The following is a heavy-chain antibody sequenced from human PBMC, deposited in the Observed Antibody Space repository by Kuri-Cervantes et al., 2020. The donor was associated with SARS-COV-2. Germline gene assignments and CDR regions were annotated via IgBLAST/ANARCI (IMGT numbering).Heavy chain of an antibody. D-gene: IGHD4-17*01. J-gene: IGHJ6*02. CDR3: ARMTTVTTRRTAYPNYYYYYGMDV. CDR2: INHSGST. Sequence: SETLSLTCAVYGGSFGGYYWSWIRQPPGKGLEWIGEINHSGSTNYNPSLKSRVTISVDTSKNQFSLKLSSVTAADTAVYYCARMTTVTTRRTAYPNYYYYYGMDVWGQGTTVTVSS. CDR1: GGSFGGYY. V-gene: IGHV4-34*01.